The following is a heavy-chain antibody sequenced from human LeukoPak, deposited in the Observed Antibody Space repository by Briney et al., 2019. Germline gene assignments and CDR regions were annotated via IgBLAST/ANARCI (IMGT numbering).Heavy chain of an antibody. V-gene: IGHV1-69*13. CDR3: ARRQTDSSGYWEALYFDY. Sequence: ASVKVSCKASGGTFSSYAISWVRQAPGQGLEWMGGIIPIFGTANYAQKFQGRVTITADESTSTAYMELSSLRSEDTAVYYCARRQTDSSGYWEALYFDYRGQGTLVTVSS. J-gene: IGHJ4*02. D-gene: IGHD3-22*01. CDR1: GGTFSSYA. CDR2: IIPIFGTA.